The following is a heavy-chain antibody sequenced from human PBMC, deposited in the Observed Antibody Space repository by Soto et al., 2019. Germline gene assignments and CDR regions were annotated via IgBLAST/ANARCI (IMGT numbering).Heavy chain of an antibody. CDR1: VYTFTTPV. Sequence: ASVKVSCKASVYTFTTPVLGWGRRPPEKGLEWRGWISAYNGNTNYAQKLQGRVTMTTDTSTSTAYMELRSLRSDDTAVYYCARDLGYYDILTGYPRIVYYGMDVWGQGTTVTVSS. CDR3: ARDLGYYDILTGYPRIVYYGMDV. V-gene: IGHV1-18*01. D-gene: IGHD3-9*01. J-gene: IGHJ6*02. CDR2: ISAYNGNT.